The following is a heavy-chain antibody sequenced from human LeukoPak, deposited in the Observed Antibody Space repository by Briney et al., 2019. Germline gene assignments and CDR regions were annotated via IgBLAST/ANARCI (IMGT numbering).Heavy chain of an antibody. CDR2: IYHSGST. V-gene: IGHV4-30-2*01. Sequence: SQTLSLTCTVSGGSISSGGYYWSWIRQPPGKGLEWIGYIYHSGSTYYNPSLKSRVTISVDRSKKQISLKLSSVTAADTAVYYCARDGCSSTSCIDGLDYWGQGTLVTVSS. CDR1: GGSISSGGYY. CDR3: ARDGCSSTSCIDGLDY. J-gene: IGHJ4*02. D-gene: IGHD2-2*01.